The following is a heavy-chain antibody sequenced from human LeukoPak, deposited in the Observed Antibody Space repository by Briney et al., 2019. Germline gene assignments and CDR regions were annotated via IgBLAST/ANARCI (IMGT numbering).Heavy chain of an antibody. CDR2: INHSGST. CDR1: GGSFSGYY. Sequence: SETLSLTCAVYGGSFSGYYWSWIRQPPGKGLEWIGEINHSGSTNYNPSLKSRVTISVDTPKNQFSLKLTSVTAADTAVYYCARHTAETGYYFDYWGQGTLVTVSS. V-gene: IGHV4-34*01. CDR3: ARHTAETGYYFDY. J-gene: IGHJ4*02. D-gene: IGHD4-17*01.